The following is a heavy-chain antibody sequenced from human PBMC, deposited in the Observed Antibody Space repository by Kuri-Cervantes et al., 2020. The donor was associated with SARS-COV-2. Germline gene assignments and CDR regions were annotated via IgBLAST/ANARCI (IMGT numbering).Heavy chain of an antibody. D-gene: IGHD2-21*01. J-gene: IGHJ4*02. CDR3: ARDRVGVHDS. CDR2: ISYDGTNK. V-gene: IGHV3-30-3*01. Sequence: GGSLRLSCAASGFTFSRYAMHWVRQAPGKGLEWVAVISYDGTNKDYTASGKGRFTISRDYSQNTLYLQMKSLRTEDTALYYCARDRVGVHDSWGQGTLVTVSS. CDR1: GFTFSRYA.